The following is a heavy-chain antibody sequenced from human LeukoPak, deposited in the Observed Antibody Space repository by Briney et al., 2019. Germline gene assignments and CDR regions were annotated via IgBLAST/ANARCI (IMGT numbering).Heavy chain of an antibody. CDR3: ARDRNIGGEYDSSGYFDY. J-gene: IGHJ4*02. CDR1: GFTFSSYA. CDR2: ISGSGGST. Sequence: GGSLRLSCAASGFTFSSYAMSWVRQAPGKGLEWVSAISGSGGSTYYADSVKGRFTISRDNSKNTLYLQMNSLRSEDTAVYYCARDRNIGGEYDSSGYFDYWGQGTLVTVSS. V-gene: IGHV3-23*01. D-gene: IGHD3-22*01.